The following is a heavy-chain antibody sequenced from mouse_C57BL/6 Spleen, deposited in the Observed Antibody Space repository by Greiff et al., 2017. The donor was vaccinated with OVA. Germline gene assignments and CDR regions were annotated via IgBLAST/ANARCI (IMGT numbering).Heavy chain of an antibody. CDR2: ISSGGSYT. J-gene: IGHJ3*01. V-gene: IGHV5-6*01. Sequence: EVQLVESGGDLVKPGGSLKLSCAASGFTFSSYGMSWVRQTPDKRLEWFATISSGGSYTYYTDSVKGRVTISRDNAKNTLYLQMSRLKSEDTAMYYCARHRGEGAWFAYWGQGTLVTVSA. CDR3: ARHRGEGAWFAY. CDR1: GFTFSSYG.